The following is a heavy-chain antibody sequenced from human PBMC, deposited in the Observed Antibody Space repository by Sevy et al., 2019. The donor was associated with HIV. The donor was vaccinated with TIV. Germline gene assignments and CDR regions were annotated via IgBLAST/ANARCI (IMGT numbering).Heavy chain of an antibody. V-gene: IGHV4-30-2*01. CDR1: GGSISSGGYS. D-gene: IGHD2-2*01. J-gene: IGHJ6*02. CDR2: INHSGST. CDR3: ARSGVPALYYYYGMDV. Sequence: SETLSLTCAVSGGSISSGGYSWSWIRQPPGKGLEWIGYINHSGSTYYNPSLKSRVTISVDRSKNQCSLKLSSVTAADTAVYYCARSGVPALYYYYGMDVWGQGTTVTVSS.